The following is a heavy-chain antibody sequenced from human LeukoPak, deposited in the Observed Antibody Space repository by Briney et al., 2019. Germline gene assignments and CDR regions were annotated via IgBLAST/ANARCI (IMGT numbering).Heavy chain of an antibody. J-gene: IGHJ5*02. D-gene: IGHD1-26*01. CDR1: GGSIGSSSYY. V-gene: IGHV4-39*01. CDR2: IYYSGST. CDR3: ARTSGSHGGFDP. Sequence: SETLSLTCTVSGGSIGSSSYYWGWIRRPPGKGLEWIGSIYYSGSTYYSQSLKSRVTISVDTSKNQFSLKLNSVTAADTAVYYCARTSGSHGGFDPWGQGTLVTVSS.